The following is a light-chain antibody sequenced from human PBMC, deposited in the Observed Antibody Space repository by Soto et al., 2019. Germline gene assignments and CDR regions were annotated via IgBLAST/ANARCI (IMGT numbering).Light chain of an antibody. CDR1: QSVSSSS. J-gene: IGKJ1*01. CDR3: QQYGGSPRT. V-gene: IGKV3-20*01. CDR2: DAS. Sequence: EIVLTQSPGTLSLSPGERATLSCRASQSVSSSSLAWYQQKRGQAPRLLIHDASSRATGIPDRFSGSGSGTDFTLTISRLEPEDFAVYYCQQYGGSPRTFGQGTKVYIK.